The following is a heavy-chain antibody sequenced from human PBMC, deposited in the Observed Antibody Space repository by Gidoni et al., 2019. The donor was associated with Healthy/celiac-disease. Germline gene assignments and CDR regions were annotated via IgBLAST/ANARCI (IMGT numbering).Heavy chain of an antibody. J-gene: IGHJ5*02. V-gene: IGHV3-21*01. Sequence: EVQLVESGGGLVKPGGSLRLSCAASRFTFSSYSMNWLRQAPGKGLEWVSSISSSSSYIYYADSVKGRFTISRDNAKNSLYLQMNSLRAEDTAVYYCARSQLGNWFDPWGQGTLVTVSS. CDR2: ISSSSSYI. CDR3: ARSQLGNWFDP. CDR1: RFTFSSYS. D-gene: IGHD6-6*01.